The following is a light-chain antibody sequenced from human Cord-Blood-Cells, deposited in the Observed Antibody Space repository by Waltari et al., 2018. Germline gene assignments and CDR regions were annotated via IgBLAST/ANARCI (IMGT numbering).Light chain of an antibody. CDR2: DAS. Sequence: DIQMTQCPSSLAASVGDRVTSTCQASQDISNYLNWYQQKPGKAPKLLIYDASNLETGVPSRFSGSGSGTDFTFTISSLQPEDIATYYCQQYDNLPHTFGQGTKLEIK. CDR3: QQYDNLPHT. CDR1: QDISNY. V-gene: IGKV1-33*01. J-gene: IGKJ2*01.